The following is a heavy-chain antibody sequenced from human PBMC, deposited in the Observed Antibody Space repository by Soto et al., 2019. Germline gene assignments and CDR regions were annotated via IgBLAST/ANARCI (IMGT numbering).Heavy chain of an antibody. CDR3: AKQSPYTNSWYDIDY. V-gene: IGHV3-23*01. D-gene: IGHD6-13*01. CDR1: GFTFSSYG. CDR2: ISGSGDST. J-gene: IGHJ4*02. Sequence: EVQLLESGGGLVQPGGSLRLSCAASGFTFSSYGLNWVRQAPGEGLEWVSGISGSGDSTHYADSVKGRFTISRDNSKSTLYLQMNSLSAEDAAIYYCAKQSPYTNSWYDIDYWGQGTLVTVAS.